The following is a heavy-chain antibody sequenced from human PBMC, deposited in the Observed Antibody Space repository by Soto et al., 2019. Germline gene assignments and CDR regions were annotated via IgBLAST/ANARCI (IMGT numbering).Heavy chain of an antibody. Sequence: VQLQESGPGLVKPSGTLSLTCTVSGGSISTTNWWSWVRQSPGKGLEWIGEILHIGSTNYNPSLKSRVTISIDKSKNQFSLRLSSVTAAYTAVYYCASGFDSDGLYNGGHPWGQGTLVSVSS. V-gene: IGHV4-4*02. CDR1: GGSISTTNW. CDR3: ASGFDSDGLYNGGHP. D-gene: IGHD3-22*01. CDR2: ILHIGST. J-gene: IGHJ5*02.